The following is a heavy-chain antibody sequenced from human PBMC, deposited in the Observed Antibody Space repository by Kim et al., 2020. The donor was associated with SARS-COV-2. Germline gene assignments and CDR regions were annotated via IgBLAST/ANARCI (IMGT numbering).Heavy chain of an antibody. V-gene: IGHV4-34*01. CDR3: ARVCGYDSSGYYWSFDY. CDR1: GGSFSGYY. J-gene: IGHJ4*02. D-gene: IGHD3-22*01. Sequence: SETLSLTCAVYGGSFSGYYWSWIRQPPGKGLEWIGEINHSGSTNYNPSLKSRVTISVDTSKNQFSLKLSSVTAADTAVYYCARVCGYDSSGYYWSFDYWGQGTLVTVSS. CDR2: INHSGST.